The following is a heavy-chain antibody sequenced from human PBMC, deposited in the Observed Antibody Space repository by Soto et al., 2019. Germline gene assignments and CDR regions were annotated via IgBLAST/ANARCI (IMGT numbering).Heavy chain of an antibody. Sequence: SETLSLTCSVSGGSMSSGAYYWNWIRQHPVKGLEWIAYIYHTGNTYYNPSLRSRTTISVDTSENQFSLKLTSVTDADTAVYYCASSYSGYLDNWGQGXLVTVSS. V-gene: IGHV4-31*03. J-gene: IGHJ4*02. D-gene: IGHD3-22*01. CDR1: GGSMSSGAYY. CDR3: ASSYSGYLDN. CDR2: IYHTGNT.